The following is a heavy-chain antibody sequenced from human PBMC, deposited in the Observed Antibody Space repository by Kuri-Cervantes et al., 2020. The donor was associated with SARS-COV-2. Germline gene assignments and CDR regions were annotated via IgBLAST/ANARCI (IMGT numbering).Heavy chain of an antibody. D-gene: IGHD3-3*01. V-gene: IGHV3-49*04. Sequence: GESLKISCTASGFTFGDYAMSWVRQAPGKGLEWVSFIRSKAYGGTTEYAASVKGRFTISRDDSKSIAYLQMNSLKTEDTAVYYCTRDDFWSGYYFDYWGQGTLVTVSS. J-gene: IGHJ4*02. CDR3: TRDDFWSGYYFDY. CDR2: IRSKAYGGTT. CDR1: GFTFGDYA.